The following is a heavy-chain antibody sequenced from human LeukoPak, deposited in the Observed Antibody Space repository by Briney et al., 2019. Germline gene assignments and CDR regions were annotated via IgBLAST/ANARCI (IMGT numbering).Heavy chain of an antibody. V-gene: IGHV3-30*04. D-gene: IGHD4-17*01. CDR2: ISYDGSNK. CDR3: ARGTATTRLSFDY. Sequence: GGSLRLSCAASGFTFSSYAMHWVRQAPGKGLEWVAVISYDGSNKYYADSVKGRFTISRDNSKNTLYLQMNSLRAEDTAVYYCARGTATTRLSFDYWGQGTLVTVSS. J-gene: IGHJ4*02. CDR1: GFTFSSYA.